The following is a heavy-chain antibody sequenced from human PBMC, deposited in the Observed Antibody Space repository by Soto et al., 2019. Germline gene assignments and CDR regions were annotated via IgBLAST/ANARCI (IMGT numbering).Heavy chain of an antibody. CDR3: ARALKGFIAPTLNFDY. Sequence: GASVKVSCKASGYTFTGYYMHWVRQAPGQGLEWMGWINPNSGGTNYAQKFQGWVTMTRDTSISTAYMELSRLRSDDTAVYYCARALKGFIAPTLNFDYWGQGTLVTVSS. J-gene: IGHJ4*02. CDR2: INPNSGGT. CDR1: GYTFTGYY. D-gene: IGHD3-10*01. V-gene: IGHV1-2*04.